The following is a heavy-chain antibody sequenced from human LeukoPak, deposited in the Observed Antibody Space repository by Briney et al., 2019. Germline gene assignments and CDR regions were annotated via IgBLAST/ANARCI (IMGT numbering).Heavy chain of an antibody. J-gene: IGHJ4*02. Sequence: GGSLRLSCAASGFTFSSFPMHWVRQAPGKGPEWVGVTSYTGDNEYYADSVKGRFTISRDNSKNTFYLQMDSLRNEDTAVYYCTRQAYYNFDYWGQGTLVTVSS. CDR1: GFTFSSFP. D-gene: IGHD3-10*01. CDR2: TSYTGDNE. CDR3: TRQAYYNFDY. V-gene: IGHV3-30-3*01.